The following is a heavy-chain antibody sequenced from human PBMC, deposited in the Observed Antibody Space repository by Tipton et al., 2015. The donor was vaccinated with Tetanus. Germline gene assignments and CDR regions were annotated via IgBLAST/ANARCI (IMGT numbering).Heavy chain of an antibody. V-gene: IGHV5-51*01. CDR2: IYPGDSDT. CDR3: ARAHCTDGVCNFDF. CDR1: GYIFNNYW. D-gene: IGHD2-8*01. J-gene: IGHJ4*02. Sequence: VQLVQSGGEVKKPGESLKISCKGSGYIFNNYWIGWVRQKPGKGLEWMGIIYPGDSDTRYSPSFQGQVTSSVDKSINTAYLQWSGLKASDTSMFYCARAHCTDGVCNFDFWGQGALVTVAS.